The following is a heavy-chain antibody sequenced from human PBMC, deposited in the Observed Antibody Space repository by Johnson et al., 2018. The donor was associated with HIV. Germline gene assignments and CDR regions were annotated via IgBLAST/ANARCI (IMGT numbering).Heavy chain of an antibody. J-gene: IGHJ3*02. V-gene: IGHV3-30-3*01. Sequence: QVQLVESGGGVVQPGRSLRLSCAASGFTFSSYAMHWVRQAPGQGLEWVAVISYDGSNKYYADSVKGRFTISRDNSKNTLYLQMNSLRAEDTAVYYCARDGVAGTSGDIWGQGTMVTVSS. CDR3: ARDGVAGTSGDI. D-gene: IGHD6-19*01. CDR2: ISYDGSNK. CDR1: GFTFSSYA.